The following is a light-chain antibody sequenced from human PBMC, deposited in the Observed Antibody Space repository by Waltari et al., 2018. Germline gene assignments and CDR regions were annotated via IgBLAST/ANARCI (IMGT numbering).Light chain of an antibody. J-gene: IGLJ2*01. CDR2: DVS. CDR3: SSYTSSNTVI. Sequence: QSALPHPAPVSGSPGQSIPFSCPGTSSDVGGYNYFPWYQQYPGKVPKLMIYDVSKWPSGVSNRFSGSKSGNTASLTISGLQAEDEADYYCSSYTSSNTVIFGGGTKLTVL. V-gene: IGLV2-14*01. CDR1: SSDVGGYNY.